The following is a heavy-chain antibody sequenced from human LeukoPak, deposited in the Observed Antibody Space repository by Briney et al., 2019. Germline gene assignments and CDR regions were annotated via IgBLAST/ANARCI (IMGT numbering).Heavy chain of an antibody. CDR1: GFSFTSYA. CDR2: ASEDGGTT. CDR3: ARDQGYYYGMDV. V-gene: IGHV3-23*01. Sequence: GGSLRLSCAASGFSFTSYAMTWVRQAPGKGLEWVSAASEDGGTTYYADSVKGRFTISRDNSKNTLYLQMNSLRAEDTAVYYCARDQGYYYGMDVWGQGTTVTVSS. J-gene: IGHJ6*02.